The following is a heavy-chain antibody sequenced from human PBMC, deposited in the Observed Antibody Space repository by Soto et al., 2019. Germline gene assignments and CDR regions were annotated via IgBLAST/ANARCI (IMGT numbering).Heavy chain of an antibody. V-gene: IGHV3-23*01. Sequence: GGSLRLSCAASGFTFSSYAMSWVRQAPGKGLEWVSAISGSGGSTYYADSVKGRFTISRDNSKNTLYLQMNSLRAEDTAVYYCAKHQHPAGQDQLLFIVVVDYMDVWGKGTTVTVSS. D-gene: IGHD2-2*01. CDR1: GFTFSSYA. CDR2: ISGSGGST. J-gene: IGHJ6*03. CDR3: AKHQHPAGQDQLLFIVVVDYMDV.